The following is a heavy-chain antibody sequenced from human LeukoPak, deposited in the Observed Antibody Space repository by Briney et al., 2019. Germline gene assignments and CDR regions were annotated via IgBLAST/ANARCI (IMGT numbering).Heavy chain of an antibody. CDR2: FNPNSGDT. D-gene: IGHD3-3*01. V-gene: IGHV1-2*02. J-gene: IGHJ4*02. CDR1: GYTFTGYY. Sequence: ASVKVSCKASGYTFTGYYMHWVRQAPGQGLEWMGWFNPNSGDTNYAQKFQGRVTMTRDMSISTAHMELSSLRSDDTAVYYCAKTSGYSGYYYTDYWGQGTLVTVSS. CDR3: AKTSGYSGYYYTDY.